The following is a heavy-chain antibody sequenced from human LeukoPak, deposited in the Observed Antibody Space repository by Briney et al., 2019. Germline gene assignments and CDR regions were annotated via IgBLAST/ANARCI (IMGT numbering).Heavy chain of an antibody. D-gene: IGHD2-21*02. Sequence: GGSLRLSCAASGFTFSNAWMSWVRQAPGKGLEWVGRIKSKTDGGTTDYAAPVKGRFTISRDDSKNTLYLQMNSLKTEDTAVYYCTTDPYCGGDCRDYWGQGTLVTVSS. CDR3: TTDPYCGGDCRDY. J-gene: IGHJ4*02. CDR2: IKSKTDGGTT. CDR1: GFTFSNAW. V-gene: IGHV3-15*01.